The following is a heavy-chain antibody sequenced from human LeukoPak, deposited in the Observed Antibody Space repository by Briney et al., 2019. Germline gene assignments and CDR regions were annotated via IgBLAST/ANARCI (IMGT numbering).Heavy chain of an antibody. CDR1: GGSISSYY. D-gene: IGHD6-6*01. CDR3: ARQSIAARGYYYYMDV. CDR2: IYYSGST. V-gene: IGHV4-59*08. Sequence: SETLSLTCTVSGGSISSYYWSWIRQPPGKGLEWIGYIYYSGSTNYNPSLKSRVTISVDTSKNQFSLKLSSVTAADTAVYYCARQSIAARGYYYYMDVWGKGTTVTVPS. J-gene: IGHJ6*03.